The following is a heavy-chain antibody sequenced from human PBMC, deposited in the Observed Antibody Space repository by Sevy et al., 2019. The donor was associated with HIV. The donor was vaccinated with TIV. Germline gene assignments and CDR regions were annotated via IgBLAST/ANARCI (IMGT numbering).Heavy chain of an antibody. J-gene: IGHJ6*02. V-gene: IGHV3-74*03. D-gene: IGHD1-26*01. CDR3: ANAYSGSYSHSYLYALDV. CDR1: GFTFSSYW. Sequence: GGSLRLSCAASGFTFSSYWMTWVRQAPGEGLVWVSRINSDGSSTTYADSVKGRFTISRDNSKNTVYLEMNSLRNEDTAIYFCANAYSGSYSHSYLYALDVWGQGTTVTVSS. CDR2: INSDGSST.